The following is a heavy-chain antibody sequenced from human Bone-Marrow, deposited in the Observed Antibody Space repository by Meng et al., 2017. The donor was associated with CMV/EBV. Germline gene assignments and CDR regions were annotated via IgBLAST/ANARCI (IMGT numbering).Heavy chain of an antibody. CDR2: IHPNSGGT. Sequence: ASVKVSCKASGYTFTGYHMHWVRQAPGQGLEWMGWIHPNSGGTNYAQKFQGRVTMTRDTSISTAYMELSRLRSDDTAVYYCARGPYSSSDNWFDPWGQGTLVTVSS. J-gene: IGHJ5*02. CDR3: ARGPYSSSDNWFDP. V-gene: IGHV1-2*02. CDR1: GYTFTGYH. D-gene: IGHD6-13*01.